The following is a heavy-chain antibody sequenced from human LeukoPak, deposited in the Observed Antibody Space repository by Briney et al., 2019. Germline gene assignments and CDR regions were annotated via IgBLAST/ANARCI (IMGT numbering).Heavy chain of an antibody. CDR1: GFTVSSNY. CDR3: ASGSGSYRTPYYYMDV. J-gene: IGHJ6*03. V-gene: IGHV3-53*01. Sequence: GGSLRLSYAASGFTVSSNYMSWVRQAPGKGLEWVSVIYSGGSTYYADSVKGRFTISRDNSKNTLYLQMNSLRAEDTAVYYCASGSGSYRTPYYYMDVWGTGTTVTVS. CDR2: IYSGGST. D-gene: IGHD3-10*01.